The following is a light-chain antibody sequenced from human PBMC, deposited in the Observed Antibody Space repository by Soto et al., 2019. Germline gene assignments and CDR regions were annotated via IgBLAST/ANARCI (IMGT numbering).Light chain of an antibody. CDR1: QSVNRNY. CDR3: QQYNSYRT. CDR2: DAS. Sequence: EIFLTQSPGTLSLSPGERATLSCRASQSVNRNYLAWYQQKPGQAPRLLIYDASTRATGIPDRFSGGGSGAEFTLTISSLQPDDFATYYCQQYNSYRTFGQGTKVDIK. J-gene: IGKJ1*01. V-gene: IGKV3-20*01.